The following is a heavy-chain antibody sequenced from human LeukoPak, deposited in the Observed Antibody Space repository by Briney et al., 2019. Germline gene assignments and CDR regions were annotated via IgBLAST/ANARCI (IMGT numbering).Heavy chain of an antibody. CDR1: GFTFSSYG. D-gene: IGHD3-16*02. Sequence: GGSLRLSCAASGFTFSSYGIHWVRQTPRKGLEWVSLISFNGRNTYYGDSVKGRFTISRDNSKDTVYLQMNSLRAEDTAIFYCVRDIELSTWGPGTMVTVSS. V-gene: IGHV3-23*01. CDR2: ISFNGRNT. CDR3: VRDIELST. J-gene: IGHJ3*01.